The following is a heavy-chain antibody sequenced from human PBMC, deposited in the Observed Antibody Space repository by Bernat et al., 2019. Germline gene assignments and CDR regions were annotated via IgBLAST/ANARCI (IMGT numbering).Heavy chain of an antibody. Sequence: EVQLVESGGGLVQPGGSLRLSCAASGFTVSSNYMSWVRQAPGKGLEWVSVIYSGGSTYYADSVKGRFTISRDNSKNTLYLQMNSLRAEDTAVYYCARIGNDCTSSSCYRFGVDYWGQGTLVTVSS. V-gene: IGHV3-66*01. J-gene: IGHJ4*02. CDR2: IYSGGST. CDR1: GFTVSSNY. CDR3: ARIGNDCTSSSCYRFGVDY. D-gene: IGHD2-2*02.